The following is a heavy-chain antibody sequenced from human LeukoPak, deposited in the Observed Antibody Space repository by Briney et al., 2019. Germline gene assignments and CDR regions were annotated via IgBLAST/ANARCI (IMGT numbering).Heavy chain of an antibody. J-gene: IGHJ6*02. Sequence: PGGSLRLSCAASGFTFSSYSMNWVRQAPGKGLEWVSYLSSSSSTIYYADSVKGRFTISRDNAKNSLYLQMNSLRAEDTAVYYCARDPPPQYCGSGGSCYPRDGMDVWGQGTTVTVSS. D-gene: IGHD2-15*01. CDR1: GFTFSSYS. CDR2: LSSSSSTI. CDR3: ARDPPPQYCGSGGSCYPRDGMDV. V-gene: IGHV3-48*04.